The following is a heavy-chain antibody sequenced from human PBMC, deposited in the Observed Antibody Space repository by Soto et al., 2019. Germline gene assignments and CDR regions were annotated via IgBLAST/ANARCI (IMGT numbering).Heavy chain of an antibody. J-gene: IGHJ4*02. D-gene: IGHD3-10*01. CDR1: GFTFSSYG. CDR3: ARDGRFGDFDY. Sequence: QVQLVESGGGVVQPGRSLRLSCAASGFTFSSYGMHWVRQAPGKGLEWVAVIWYDGSNKYYADSVKGRFTISRDNSKNTLYLQMNSLRAEDTAVYYCARDGRFGDFDYWGQGTLVTVSS. V-gene: IGHV3-33*01. CDR2: IWYDGSNK.